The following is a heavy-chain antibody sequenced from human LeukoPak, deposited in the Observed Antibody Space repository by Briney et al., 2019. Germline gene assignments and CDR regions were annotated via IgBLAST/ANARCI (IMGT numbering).Heavy chain of an antibody. Sequence: PGGSLRLSCAASGFTFSSYSMNWVRQAPGKGLEWVSAISGSGGSTYYADSVKGRFTISRDNSKNTLYLQMNSLRAEDTAVYYCAKDYILWHSTTDAFDIWGQGTMVTVSS. CDR2: ISGSGGST. CDR3: AKDYILWHSTTDAFDI. V-gene: IGHV3-23*01. CDR1: GFTFSSYS. D-gene: IGHD2-21*01. J-gene: IGHJ3*02.